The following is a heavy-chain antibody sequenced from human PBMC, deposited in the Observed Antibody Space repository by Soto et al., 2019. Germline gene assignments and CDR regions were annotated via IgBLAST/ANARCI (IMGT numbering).Heavy chain of an antibody. Sequence: QVQLVQSGAEVKKPGSSVKVSCKASGGTFSSYAISWVRQAPGQGLEWTGGIIPIFGTANYAQKFQGRVTISADESTSTAYMELSSLRSEDTAVYYCARDKGGATVYYYYGMDVWGQGTTVTVSS. D-gene: IGHD1-26*01. CDR2: IIPIFGTA. CDR3: ARDKGGATVYYYYGMDV. J-gene: IGHJ6*02. V-gene: IGHV1-69*12. CDR1: GGTFSSYA.